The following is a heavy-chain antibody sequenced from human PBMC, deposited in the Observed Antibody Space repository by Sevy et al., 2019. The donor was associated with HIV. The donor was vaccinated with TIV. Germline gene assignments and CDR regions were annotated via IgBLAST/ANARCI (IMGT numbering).Heavy chain of an antibody. D-gene: IGHD6-19*01. CDR3: AGPILTYNNGWSYYDY. Sequence: SETLSLTCTVSGASISSSGHYWGWIRQPPGKGLEWLASINYSGITFYNPSLESRVTISADTSKNQFSVDLNSVSAADTAIYFCAGPILTYNNGWSYYDYWGQGTVVTVSS. V-gene: IGHV4-39*01. CDR1: GASISSSGHY. J-gene: IGHJ4*02. CDR2: INYSGIT.